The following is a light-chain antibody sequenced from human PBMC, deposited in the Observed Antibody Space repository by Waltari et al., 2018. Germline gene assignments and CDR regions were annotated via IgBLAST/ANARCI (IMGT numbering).Light chain of an antibody. Sequence: QSALTQPAAVSGSPGQSVTISCTGASSDIGRYDIVSWYQQHPGNAPKLVISAVRKRPSGVSDRFSGSKSGDTASLTISGLQFEDEADYYCCSYAGNYVWVFGGGTRLTVL. CDR1: SSDIGRYDI. J-gene: IGLJ3*02. CDR3: CSYAGNYVWV. V-gene: IGLV2-23*02. CDR2: AVR.